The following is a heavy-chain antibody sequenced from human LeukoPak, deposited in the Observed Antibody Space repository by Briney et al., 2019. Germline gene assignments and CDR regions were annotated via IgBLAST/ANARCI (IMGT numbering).Heavy chain of an antibody. D-gene: IGHD6-19*01. J-gene: IGHJ4*02. CDR1: GFTSSSFG. V-gene: IGHV3-30*18. CDR3: AKDRLGYSSGWEIDY. Sequence: GGSLRLSCAASGFTSSSFGTHWVRQAPGKGLEWEAVISSVGSNKFYADSVTGRFTISRDKSKNTLYLQMNSLRAEDTAGYYCAKDRLGYSSGWEIDYWGQGALGTVSS. CDR2: ISSVGSNK.